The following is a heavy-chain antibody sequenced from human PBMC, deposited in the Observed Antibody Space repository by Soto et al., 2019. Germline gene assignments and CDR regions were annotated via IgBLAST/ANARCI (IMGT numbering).Heavy chain of an antibody. J-gene: IGHJ4*02. V-gene: IGHV4-61*07. CDR3: ATRNWNTYLAS. CDR2: IYYSGGT. Sequence: RQPPGKGLEWVGYIYYSGGTSYNPSLKSRVTISVDTSKNQFSLKLSSVTTADTAMYYCATRNWNTYLASLGQGTLVTGFS. D-gene: IGHD1-1*01.